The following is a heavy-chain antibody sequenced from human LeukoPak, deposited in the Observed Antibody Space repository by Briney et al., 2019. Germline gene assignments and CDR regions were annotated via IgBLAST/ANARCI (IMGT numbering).Heavy chain of an antibody. J-gene: IGHJ4*02. CDR3: ARGSGIAVAGTNFDY. Sequence: SETLSLTCAVSGGSISSSNWWSWVRQPPGKGLEWIGEIYHSGSTNYNPSLKSRVTISVDKSKNQFSLKLNSVTAADTAVYYCARGSGIAVAGTNFDYWGQGTLVTVSS. CDR2: IYHSGST. CDR1: GGSISSSNW. D-gene: IGHD6-19*01. V-gene: IGHV4-4*02.